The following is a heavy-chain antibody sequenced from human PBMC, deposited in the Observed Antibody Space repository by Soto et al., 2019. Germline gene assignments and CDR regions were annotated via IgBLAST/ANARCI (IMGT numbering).Heavy chain of an antibody. CDR3: ARRGEDLSSSGHYYYGMDV. Sequence: GGSLRLSCAASGLTVSGKKYVAWVRQAPGKGLEWVSALYDVDGSFYADSVKGRFTTSSDSSKTTLYLQMNSLRAEDTAVYYCARRGEDLSSSGHYYYGMDVWGQGTTVTVSS. CDR2: LYDVDGS. V-gene: IGHV3-66*02. CDR1: GLTVSGKKY. J-gene: IGHJ6*02. D-gene: IGHD6-6*01.